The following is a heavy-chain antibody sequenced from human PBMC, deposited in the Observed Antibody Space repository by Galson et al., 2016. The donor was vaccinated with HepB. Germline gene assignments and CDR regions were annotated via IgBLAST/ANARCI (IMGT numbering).Heavy chain of an antibody. CDR3: ARANYGMDV. V-gene: IGHV3-11*01. CDR2: IDGSGGVI. CDR1: GFTFSDYF. Sequence: SGAEVKKPGESLKISCAASGFTFSDYFMSWVRQPPGKGLEWVSYIDGSGGVIYYADSVKGRFTISRDNAKNSLYLQMDSLRADDTARYYCARANYGMDVWGQGTTVTVSS. J-gene: IGHJ6*02.